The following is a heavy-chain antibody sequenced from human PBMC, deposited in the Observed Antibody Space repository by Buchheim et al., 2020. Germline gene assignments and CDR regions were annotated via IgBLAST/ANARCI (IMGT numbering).Heavy chain of an antibody. CDR2: IKQDGSEK. V-gene: IGHV3-7*03. CDR1: GLTFSSYW. D-gene: IGHD3-22*01. Sequence: EVQVVESGGGLVQPGGSLRLSCAASGLTFSSYWMSWVRQAPGKGLEWVANIKQDGSEKYYVDSVKGRFTISRDNAKNSLYLQMNSLRAEDTAVYYCARVDDTYGNGDYGMDVWGQGTT. J-gene: IGHJ6*02. CDR3: ARVDDTYGNGDYGMDV.